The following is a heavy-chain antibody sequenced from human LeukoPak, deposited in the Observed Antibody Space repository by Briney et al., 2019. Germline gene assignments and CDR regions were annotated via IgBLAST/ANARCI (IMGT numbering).Heavy chain of an antibody. D-gene: IGHD3-22*01. J-gene: IGHJ4*02. Sequence: GGSLRLSCAASGFTFSRYAMSWVRQAPGKGLEWVSAISGSGGSTYYADSVKGRFTISRDNSKNTLYLQMNSLRAEDTAVYYCAKDLDENDSSGYYPGYWGQGTLVTVSS. V-gene: IGHV3-23*01. CDR3: AKDLDENDSSGYYPGY. CDR2: ISGSGGST. CDR1: GFTFSRYA.